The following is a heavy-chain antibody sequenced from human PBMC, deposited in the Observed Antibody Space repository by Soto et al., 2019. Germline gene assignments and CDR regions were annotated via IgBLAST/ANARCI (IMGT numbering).Heavy chain of an antibody. V-gene: IGHV4-31*03. CDR1: GGSISSGGYY. CDR3: ARTHYSSGWDFDY. J-gene: IGHJ4*02. CDR2: IYYSGST. Sequence: QVQLQESGPGLVKPSQTLSLTCTVSGGSISSGGYYWSWIRQHPGKGLEWIGYIYYSGSTYYNPFLKSRVTISVDTSKNQFSLKMGSVTAADTAVYYCARTHYSSGWDFDYWGQGTLVTVSS. D-gene: IGHD6-19*01.